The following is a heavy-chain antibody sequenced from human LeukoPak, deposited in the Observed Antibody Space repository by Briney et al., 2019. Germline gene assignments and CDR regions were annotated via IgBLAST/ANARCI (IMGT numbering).Heavy chain of an antibody. D-gene: IGHD3-10*01. V-gene: IGHV1-69*05. CDR1: GGTFSSYA. CDR2: IIPIFGTA. CDR3: ARDLKNYYGSGSYDGGFDY. Sequence: SVKVSCKASGGTFSSYAISWVRQAPGQGLEWMGRIIPIFGTANYAQKFQGRVTITTDESTSTAYMELSSLRSEDTAVYYCARDLKNYYGSGSYDGGFDYWGQGTLVTVSS. J-gene: IGHJ4*02.